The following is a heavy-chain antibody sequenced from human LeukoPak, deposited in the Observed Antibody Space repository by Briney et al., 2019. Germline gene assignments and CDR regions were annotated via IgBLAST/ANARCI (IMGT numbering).Heavy chain of an antibody. CDR2: IHYSGST. CDR1: DAALHILY. J-gene: IGHJ5*02. CDR3: ARSGYYHSGVYNWWFDP. D-gene: IGHD3-22*01. Sequence: SVPLSFTYTDSDAALHILYGLCQRQSPGKGLEWIGYIHYSGSTSYNPSLKSRLTISVDTSKNRFPLKLSSVTAADTAVYYCARSGYYHSGVYNWWFDPWGEGTLVTVSS. V-gene: IGHV4-59*11.